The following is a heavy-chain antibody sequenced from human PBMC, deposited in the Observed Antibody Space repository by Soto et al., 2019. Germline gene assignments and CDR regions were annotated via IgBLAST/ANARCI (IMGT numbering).Heavy chain of an antibody. CDR2: ISGCGGST. D-gene: IGHD2-2*01. V-gene: IGHV3-23*01. CDR1: GFTFSSHA. Sequence: GGSLRLSCAASGFTFSSHAMSWVRQAPGKGLEWVSAISGCGGSTYYADSVKGRFTISRDNSKNTLYLQMNSLRAEDTAVYYCAKPAAEDIVVVPAARTVPFDIWGQGTMVTVSS. CDR3: AKPAAEDIVVVPAARTVPFDI. J-gene: IGHJ3*02.